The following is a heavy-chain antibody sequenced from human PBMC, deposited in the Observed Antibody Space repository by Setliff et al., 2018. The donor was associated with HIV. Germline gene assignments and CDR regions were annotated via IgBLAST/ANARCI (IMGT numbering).Heavy chain of an antibody. Sequence: PGGSLRLSCAASGFTFSSYAMSWVRQAPGKGLEWVSAISGISGGTYYTDSVKGRFTISRDNSKNTLYLQMNSLRAEDTALYYCAKVKVPTTDLYFLDYWGQGTPVTVSS. D-gene: IGHD1-1*01. J-gene: IGHJ4*02. CDR3: AKVKVPTTDLYFLDY. CDR2: ISGISGGT. V-gene: IGHV3-23*01. CDR1: GFTFSSYA.